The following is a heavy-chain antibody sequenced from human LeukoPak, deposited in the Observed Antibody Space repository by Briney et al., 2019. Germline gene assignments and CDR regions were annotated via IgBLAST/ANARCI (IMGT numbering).Heavy chain of an antibody. Sequence: PSETLSLTCTVSGVSISSYYWSWIRQPPGEGLEWIGYLYYSGSTYYNPSLKSRVTMSVDTSKNQFSLKLSSVTAADTAVYYCARYYSGSYGLDYWGQGTLVTVSS. CDR1: GVSISSYY. CDR2: LYYSGST. V-gene: IGHV4-59*04. J-gene: IGHJ4*02. D-gene: IGHD1-26*01. CDR3: ARYYSGSYGLDY.